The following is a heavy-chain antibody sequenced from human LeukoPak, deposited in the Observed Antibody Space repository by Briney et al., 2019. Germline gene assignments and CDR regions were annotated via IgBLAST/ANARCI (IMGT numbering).Heavy chain of an antibody. J-gene: IGHJ4*02. CDR1: GFTVSSNY. Sequence: GESLRLSCAASGFTVSSNYMSWVRQAPGKGLEWVSVLYSNGNTYYADSVKGRFTISRDNSKNTLYLQMNGLRAEDTAVYYCARSDITMTVAYDYWGQGTLVTVSS. CDR3: ARSDITMTVAYDY. CDR2: LYSNGNT. V-gene: IGHV3-66*01. D-gene: IGHD3-22*01.